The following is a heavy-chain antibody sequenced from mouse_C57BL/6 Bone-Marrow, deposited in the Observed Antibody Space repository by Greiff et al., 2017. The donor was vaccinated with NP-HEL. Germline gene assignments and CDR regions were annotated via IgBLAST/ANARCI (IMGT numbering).Heavy chain of an antibody. V-gene: IGHV14-1*01. CDR3: TPDGYRYFDV. D-gene: IGHD2-3*01. J-gene: IGHJ1*03. CDR2: IDPEDGDT. Sequence: VHVKQSGAELVRPGASVKLSCTASGFNIKDYYMHWVKQRPEQGLEWIGRIDPEDGDTEYAPKFQGKATMTADTSSNTAYLQLSSLTSEDTAVYYCTPDGYRYFDVWGTGTTVTVSS. CDR1: GFNIKDYY.